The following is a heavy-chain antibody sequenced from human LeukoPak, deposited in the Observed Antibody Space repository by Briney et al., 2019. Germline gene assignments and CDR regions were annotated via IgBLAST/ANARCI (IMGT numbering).Heavy chain of an antibody. CDR1: GGSFSGYY. D-gene: IGHD1-26*01. Sequence: SETLSLTCAVYGGSFSGYYWSWIRQPPGKGLEWIGEINHSGSTNYNPSLKSRVTISVDTSKNQFSLKLSSVTAADTAVYYCARDSGSYFGYYFDYWGQGTLVTVSS. V-gene: IGHV4-34*01. CDR3: ARDSGSYFGYYFDY. J-gene: IGHJ4*02. CDR2: INHSGST.